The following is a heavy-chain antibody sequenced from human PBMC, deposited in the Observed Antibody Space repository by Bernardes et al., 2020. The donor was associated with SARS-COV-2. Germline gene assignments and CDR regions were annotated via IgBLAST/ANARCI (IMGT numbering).Heavy chain of an antibody. Sequence: SGPTLVKPTQTLTLTCTFSGFSLSTSGMSVSWIRQPPGRALEWLALIYWDDDKYYSTSLKTRLTISKDTSKNQVVLTMTNMDPVDTATYYCARLAVGATEYYDMDVWGQGTTVTVSS. D-gene: IGHD1-26*01. J-gene: IGHJ6*02. CDR2: IYWDDDK. CDR1: GFSLSTSGMS. CDR3: ARLAVGATEYYDMDV. V-gene: IGHV2-70*12.